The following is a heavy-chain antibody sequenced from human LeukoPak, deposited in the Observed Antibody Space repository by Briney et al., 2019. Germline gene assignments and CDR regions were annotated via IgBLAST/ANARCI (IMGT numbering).Heavy chain of an antibody. CDR2: IYPRDGST. V-gene: IGHV1-46*01. CDR3: ARDQEGFDY. Sequence: ASVTVSCTASGYTFTNNYLHWVRPAPGQGLEWMGMIYPRDGSTSYAQNFQGRVTVTRDTSTTTVHMELRGLRSEDTAVYYCARDQEGFDYWGQGTVVTVSS. J-gene: IGHJ4*02. CDR1: GYTFTNNY.